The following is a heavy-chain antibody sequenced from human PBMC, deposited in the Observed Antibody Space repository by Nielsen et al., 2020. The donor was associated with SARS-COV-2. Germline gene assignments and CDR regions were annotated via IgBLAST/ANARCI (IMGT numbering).Heavy chain of an antibody. CDR2: ISSSSSYT. CDR3: ARERVVTPYYYYYGMDV. CDR1: GFTFSDYY. V-gene: IGHV3-11*05. D-gene: IGHD4-23*01. Sequence: GGSLRLSCVASGFTFSDYYMSWIRQAPGKGLEWVSYISSSSSYTNYADSVKGRFTISRDNAKNSLYLQMNSLRAEDTAVYYCARERVVTPYYYYYGMDVWGQGTTVTVSS. J-gene: IGHJ6*02.